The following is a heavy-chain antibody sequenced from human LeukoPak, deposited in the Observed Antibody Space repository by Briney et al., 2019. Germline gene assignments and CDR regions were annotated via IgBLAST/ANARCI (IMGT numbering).Heavy chain of an antibody. CDR2: IYYSGST. J-gene: IGHJ5*02. V-gene: IGHV4-59*08. D-gene: IGHD3-10*01. CDR1: GGSISSYY. Sequence: PSETLSLTCTVSGGSISSYYWSWIRQPPGKGLEWIGYIYYSGSTNYNPSLKSRVTISVDTSKNQFSLKLSSVTAADTAVYYCARRRSMVVWSFDPWGQGTLVTVSS. CDR3: ARRRSMVVWSFDP.